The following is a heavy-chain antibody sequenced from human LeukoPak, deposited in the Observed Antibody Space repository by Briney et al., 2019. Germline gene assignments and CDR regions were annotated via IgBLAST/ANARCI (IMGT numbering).Heavy chain of an antibody. CDR3: AKEPTYYYGSGSYSYFDY. D-gene: IGHD3-10*01. CDR2: ISGGGGST. CDR1: GFTFSSYA. Sequence: GGSLRLSCAASGFTFSSYAMSWVRQAPGKGLEWVSAISGGGGSTYYADSVKGRFTISRDNSKNTLYLQMNSLRAEDTAVYYCAKEPTYYYGSGSYSYFDYWGQGTLVTVSS. J-gene: IGHJ4*02. V-gene: IGHV3-23*01.